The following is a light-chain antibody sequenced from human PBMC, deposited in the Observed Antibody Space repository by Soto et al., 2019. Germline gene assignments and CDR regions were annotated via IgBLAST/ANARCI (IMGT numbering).Light chain of an antibody. Sequence: DIQMTQSPSSLSASIGDRVTITCRASQDIRNYLAWYQQRPGKVPTLLIYAASTLQSGVPSRFSGSRSGTDYTLTISSLQPEDIATYYCHSYNTPAFIFGPGTKVNIK. V-gene: IGKV1-27*01. CDR1: QDIRNY. J-gene: IGKJ3*01. CDR3: HSYNTPAFI. CDR2: AAS.